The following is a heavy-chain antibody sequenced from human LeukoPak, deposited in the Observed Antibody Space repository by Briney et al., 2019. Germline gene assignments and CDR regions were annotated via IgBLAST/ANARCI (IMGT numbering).Heavy chain of an antibody. CDR1: GFTVSSNY. CDR3: ARELH. J-gene: IGHJ4*02. V-gene: IGHV3-66*02. D-gene: IGHD1-26*01. CDR2: IYSGGTT. Sequence: PGGSLRLSCAASGFTVSSNYMSWVRQAPGKGLEWVSVIYSGGTTNYADSVKGRFIISRDNSKNTLFLQMNSLGTEDTAVYYCARELHLGPGTLVTVSS.